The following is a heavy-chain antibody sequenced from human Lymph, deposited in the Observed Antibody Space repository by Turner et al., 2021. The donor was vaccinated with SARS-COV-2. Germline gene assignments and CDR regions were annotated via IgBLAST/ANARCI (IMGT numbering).Heavy chain of an antibody. CDR1: GYTLTELS. D-gene: IGHD1-1*01. V-gene: IGHV1-24*01. Sequence: QVQLVQSGAEVKKPGAAAKVSCTGSGYTLTELSIHWVRQAPGKGLEWMGGFDPEDGETIYAQKFQGRVTMTEDTSTDTAYMELSSLRSEDTAVYYCATLKSNWKILTGRYYFDFWGQGTLVTVSS. CDR2: FDPEDGET. J-gene: IGHJ4*02. CDR3: ATLKSNWKILTGRYYFDF.